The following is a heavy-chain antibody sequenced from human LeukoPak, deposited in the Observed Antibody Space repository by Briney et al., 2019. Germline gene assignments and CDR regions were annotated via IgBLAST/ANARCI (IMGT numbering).Heavy chain of an antibody. V-gene: IGHV3-23*01. J-gene: IGHJ1*01. D-gene: IGHD1-26*01. Sequence: QPGGSLRLSCAASGFTFSNYGMSWLRQAPGKGLEWVSAITGSGDDAYYADSVHGRFTMSRDNSKSTLYLQMNSLRVEDTALYYCAKESTGSSPDDWGQGTLVTVSS. CDR1: GFTFSNYG. CDR3: AKESTGSSPDD. CDR2: ITGSGDDA.